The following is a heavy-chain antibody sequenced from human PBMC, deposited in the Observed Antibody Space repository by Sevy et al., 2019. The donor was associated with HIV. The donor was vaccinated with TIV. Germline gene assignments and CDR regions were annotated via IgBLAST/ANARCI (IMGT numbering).Heavy chain of an antibody. CDR1: GFIFNNKG. CDR2: IFSDGTTK. Sequence: GGSLRLSCTVSGFIFNNKGMHWVRQAPGRGLEWVAAIFSDGTTKYYGDSVKGRFTISRDNSKNARFLQMNSLRVDDTALYYCARESGSDWYLDSWGQGTLVTVSS. V-gene: IGHV3-30*12. CDR3: ARESGSDWYLDS. J-gene: IGHJ4*02. D-gene: IGHD2-21*02.